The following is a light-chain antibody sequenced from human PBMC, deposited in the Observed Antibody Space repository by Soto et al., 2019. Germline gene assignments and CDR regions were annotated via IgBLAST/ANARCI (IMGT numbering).Light chain of an antibody. CDR3: QSYDSSLSGWV. V-gene: IGLV1-40*01. J-gene: IGLJ3*02. CDR2: GNS. CDR1: SSNIGAGYD. Sequence: QSVLTQPPSVSGAPGQRVTISCTGRSSNIGAGYDVHWYQQLPGTAPKLLIYGNSNRPSGVPDRFSGSKSGTSASLAITGLQAEDEAYYYCQSYDSSLSGWVFGGGTKLNVL.